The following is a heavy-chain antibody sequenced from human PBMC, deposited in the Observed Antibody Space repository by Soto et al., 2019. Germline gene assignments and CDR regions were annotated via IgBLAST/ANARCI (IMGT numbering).Heavy chain of an antibody. V-gene: IGHV3-23*01. CDR3: AKDLSAAYDGSSGYYSAPDY. Sequence: PGGSLRLSCAASGFTFSSYAMSWVRQAPGKGLEWVSAISGSGGSTYYADSVKGRFTMSRDNSKNTLYLQMNSLRAEDTAAYYCAKDLSAAYDGSSGYYSAPDYWGQGTLVTVS. D-gene: IGHD3-22*01. CDR1: GFTFSSYA. J-gene: IGHJ4*02. CDR2: ISGSGGST.